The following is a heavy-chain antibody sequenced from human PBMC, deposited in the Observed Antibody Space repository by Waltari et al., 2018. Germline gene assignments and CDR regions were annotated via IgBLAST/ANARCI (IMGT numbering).Heavy chain of an antibody. D-gene: IGHD2-15*01. J-gene: IGHJ4*02. CDR2: TSYDGSNK. Sequence: QVQLVESGGGVVQPGKSLRLSCAASGFTFSSYAMHWVRQAPGKGLEWVAVTSYDGSNKYYADSVKGRFTISRDNSKNTLYLQMNSLRAEDTAVYYCARGGIVVVVAAGLGYWGQGTLVTVSS. CDR3: ARGGIVVVVAAGLGY. CDR1: GFTFSSYA. V-gene: IGHV3-30-3*01.